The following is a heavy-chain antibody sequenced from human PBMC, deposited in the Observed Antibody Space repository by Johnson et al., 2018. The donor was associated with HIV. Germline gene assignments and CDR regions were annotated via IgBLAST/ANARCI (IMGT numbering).Heavy chain of an antibody. J-gene: IGHJ3*01. V-gene: IGHV3-64*01. CDR2: ITGSGDT. CDR3: ATDYNFWSGRPDSFDV. CDR1: GFTFSSWP. D-gene: IGHD3-3*01. Sequence: VQLVESGGGVVQPGGSLRLSCAASGFTFSSWPMHWVRQAPGKGLEYVSRITGSGDTYYVNSVKGRFTISRDNSKSTLYLQMDSLRAEDTAGYYCATDYNFWSGRPDSFDVWGQGTMVTVSS.